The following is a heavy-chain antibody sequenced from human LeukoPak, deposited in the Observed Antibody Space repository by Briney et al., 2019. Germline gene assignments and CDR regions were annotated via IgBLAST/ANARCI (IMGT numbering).Heavy chain of an antibody. CDR2: IYYSGST. V-gene: IGHV4-59*01. CDR3: ARVRGYFDY. D-gene: IGHD5-24*01. J-gene: IGHJ4*02. Sequence: SETLSLTCTVSGGSISSYYWSWIRQPPGKGLEWIGYIYYSGSTNYNPSLKSRVTISVDTSKNQFALKLSSVTAADTAVYYCARVRGYFDYWGQGTLVTVSS. CDR1: GGSISSYY.